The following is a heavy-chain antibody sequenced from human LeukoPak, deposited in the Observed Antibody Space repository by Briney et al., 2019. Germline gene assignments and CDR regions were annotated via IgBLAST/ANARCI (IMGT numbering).Heavy chain of an antibody. D-gene: IGHD5-24*01. J-gene: IGHJ4*02. Sequence: GGSLRLSCAASGFTFSSYGMHWVRQAPGKGLEWVAVIWYDGSNKYYADSVKGRFTISRDNSKNTLYLQMNSLRAEDTAVYYCARDRGDGYNVYYFDYWGQGTLVTVSS. CDR1: GFTFSSYG. V-gene: IGHV3-33*01. CDR3: ARDRGDGYNVYYFDY. CDR2: IWYDGSNK.